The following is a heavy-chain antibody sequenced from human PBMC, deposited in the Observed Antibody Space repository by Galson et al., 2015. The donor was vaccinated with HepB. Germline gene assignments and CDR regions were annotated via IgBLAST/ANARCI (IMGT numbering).Heavy chain of an antibody. Sequence: LSLTCTVSGGSISSYYWSWIRQPPGKGLEWIGYIYYSGSTNYNPSLKSRVTISVDTSKNQFSLKLSSVTAADTAVYYCASWVVRGKWTGAPYWGQGTLVTVSS. CDR2: IYYSGST. D-gene: IGHD3-10*01. CDR1: GGSISSYY. CDR3: ASWVVRGKWTGAPY. V-gene: IGHV4-59*01. J-gene: IGHJ4*02.